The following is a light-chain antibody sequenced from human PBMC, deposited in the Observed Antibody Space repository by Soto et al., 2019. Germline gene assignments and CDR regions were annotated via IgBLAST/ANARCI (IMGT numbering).Light chain of an antibody. CDR2: VAS. Sequence: DIQMTQSPSSLSASVGDRVTITCRASQGISNYLAWYQQQPGKVPKLLIYVASTLQSGVPSRFSGSGSGTDSTLTISSLQPEDVATYYCQKYNSAPRTFGQGTKVEIK. V-gene: IGKV1-27*01. CDR1: QGISNY. CDR3: QKYNSAPRT. J-gene: IGKJ1*01.